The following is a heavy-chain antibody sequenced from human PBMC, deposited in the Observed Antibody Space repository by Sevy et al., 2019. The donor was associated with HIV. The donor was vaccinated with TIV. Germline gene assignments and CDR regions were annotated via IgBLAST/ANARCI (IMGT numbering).Heavy chain of an antibody. D-gene: IGHD3-22*01. CDR2: ISSSSSTI. CDR3: ARTGPPGYYYDSSGSDY. V-gene: IGHV3-48*01. J-gene: IGHJ4*02. Sequence: QLGGSLRLSCAASGFTFSSYSMNWVRQAPGKGLEWVSYISSSSSTIYYADSVKGRFTISRDNAKNSLYLQMNSLRAEDTTVYYCARTGPPGYYYDSSGSDYWGQGTLVTVSS. CDR1: GFTFSSYS.